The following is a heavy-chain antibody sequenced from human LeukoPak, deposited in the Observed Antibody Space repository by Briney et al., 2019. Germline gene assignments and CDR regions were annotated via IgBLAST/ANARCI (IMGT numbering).Heavy chain of an antibody. CDR2: IYPGDSDT. J-gene: IGHJ4*02. Sequence: GESLKISCKASGYNFTTYWIAWVRQMPGKGLEWMGIIYPGDSDTRYSPSFQGQVTISADKSISTAYLQWSSLKASDTAMYYCVTNSYASETYQYYFDYWGQGALVTVSS. CDR1: GYNFTTYW. CDR3: VTNSYASETYQYYFDY. V-gene: IGHV5-51*01. D-gene: IGHD3-16*01.